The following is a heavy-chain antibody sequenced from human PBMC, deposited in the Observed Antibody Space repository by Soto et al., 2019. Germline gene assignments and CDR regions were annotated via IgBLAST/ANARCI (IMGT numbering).Heavy chain of an antibody. CDR2: MNPNSGNT. J-gene: IGHJ3*02. V-gene: IGHV1-8*01. CDR1: GYTFTSYD. CDR3: ARDFGGSSWYPNDACDI. Sequence: GASVKVSCKASGYTFTSYDINWVRQATGQGLEWMGWMNPNSGNTGYAQKFQGRVTMTRNTSISTAYMELSSLRSEDTAVYYCARDFGGSSWYPNDACDIWGQGTMGTVSS. D-gene: IGHD6-13*01.